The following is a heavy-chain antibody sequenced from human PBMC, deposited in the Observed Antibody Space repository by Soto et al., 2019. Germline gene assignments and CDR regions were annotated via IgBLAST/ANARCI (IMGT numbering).Heavy chain of an antibody. V-gene: IGHV3-21*01. J-gene: IGHJ3*02. CDR3: ARTSIRDYGDYGSDAFDI. CDR1: GFTFSSCS. D-gene: IGHD4-17*01. CDR2: ISSSSSYI. Sequence: GGSPRLSCAASGFTFSSCSMNWVRQAPGKGLEWVSSISSSSSYIYYVDSVKGRFTISRDNAKNSLYLQMNSLRAEDTAVYYCARTSIRDYGDYGSDAFDIWGQGTMVTVSS.